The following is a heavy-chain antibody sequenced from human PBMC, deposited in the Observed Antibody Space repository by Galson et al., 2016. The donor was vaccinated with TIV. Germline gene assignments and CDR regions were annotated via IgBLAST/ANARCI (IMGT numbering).Heavy chain of an antibody. CDR3: ARDGVVDASMDYYYYYYLDV. CDR1: GFTFDDYA. Sequence: SLRLSCAASGFTFDDYAMTWVRQVPGKGLEWVSGINWDGVSTDYAESVKGRFTISRDNAKNTLYLQMNSLRAEDTALYYCARDGVVDASMDYYYYYYLDVWGKGNTVTVSS. J-gene: IGHJ6*03. V-gene: IGHV3-20*04. D-gene: IGHD5-18*01. CDR2: INWDGVST.